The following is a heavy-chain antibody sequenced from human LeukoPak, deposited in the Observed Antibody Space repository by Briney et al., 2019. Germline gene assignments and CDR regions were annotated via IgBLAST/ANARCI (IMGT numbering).Heavy chain of an antibody. Sequence: GGSLRLSCAASGFTFSSYEMNWVRQAPGKGLEWVSYISSSGSTIYYADSVKGRLTISRDNAKNSLYLQMNSLRAEDTAVYYCSGYSSGWYRNYWGQGTLVTVSS. V-gene: IGHV3-48*03. CDR2: ISSSGSTI. CDR1: GFTFSSYE. D-gene: IGHD6-19*01. CDR3: SGYSSGWYRNY. J-gene: IGHJ4*02.